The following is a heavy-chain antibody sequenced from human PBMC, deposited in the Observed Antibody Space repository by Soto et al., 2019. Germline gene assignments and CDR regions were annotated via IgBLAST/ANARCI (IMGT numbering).Heavy chain of an antibody. D-gene: IGHD2-2*01. CDR1: GFTFSDYY. CDR2: NSSSGSTI. Sequence: QVQLVESGGGLVKPGGSLRLSCAASGFTFSDYYMSWIRQAPGTGLEWVSYNSSSGSTIYYADSVKGRFTISRDNAKNALYLQMNSLRAEDTAVYYCARATYQLLYAFEIWGQGTMVTVSS. V-gene: IGHV3-11*01. J-gene: IGHJ3*02. CDR3: ARATYQLLYAFEI.